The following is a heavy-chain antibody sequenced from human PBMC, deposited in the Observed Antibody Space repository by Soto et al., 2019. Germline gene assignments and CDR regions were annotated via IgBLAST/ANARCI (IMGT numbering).Heavy chain of an antibody. CDR3: ARDSCFYSSSSFEY. D-gene: IGHD6-6*01. J-gene: IGHJ4*02. CDR2: IYYIGST. Sequence: PSETLSLTCSVPGDSISTSGYYGSWIPQRPGKGLEWIAPIYYIGSTYYNPSLKSRVTISVDTSKNQFSMNLSSVTAADTAVYYCARDSCFYSSSSFEYCGQGILVTVSA. V-gene: IGHV4-31*03. CDR1: GDSISTSGYY.